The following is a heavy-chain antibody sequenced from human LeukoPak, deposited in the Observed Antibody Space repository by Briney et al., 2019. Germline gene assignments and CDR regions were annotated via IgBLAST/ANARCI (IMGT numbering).Heavy chain of an antibody. CDR2: ISGSGGST. CDR1: GFTFSSYA. D-gene: IGHD2-2*02. J-gene: IGHJ4*02. V-gene: IGHV3-23*01. Sequence: PGGSLRLSCAASGFTFSSYAMSWVRQAPGKGLEWVSAISGSGGSTYYADSVKGRFTTSRDNSKNTLYLQMNSLRAEDTAVYYCAKDMSIVVVPAALPYYFDYWGQGTLVTVSS. CDR3: AKDMSIVVVPAALPYYFDY.